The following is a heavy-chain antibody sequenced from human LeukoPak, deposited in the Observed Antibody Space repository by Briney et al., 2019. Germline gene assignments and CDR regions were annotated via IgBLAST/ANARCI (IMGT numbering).Heavy chain of an antibody. D-gene: IGHD2-2*01. J-gene: IGHJ6*03. CDR3: ARQLVPGYYYYYMDV. CDR1: GGTFSSYA. V-gene: IGHV1-69*05. CDR2: IIPIFGTA. Sequence: GSSVKVSCKASGGTFSSYAISWVRQAPGQGLEGMGGIIPIFGTANYAQKFQGRVTITTDESTSTAYMELSSLKSEDTAVYYCARQLVPGYYYYYMDVWGKGTTVTVSS.